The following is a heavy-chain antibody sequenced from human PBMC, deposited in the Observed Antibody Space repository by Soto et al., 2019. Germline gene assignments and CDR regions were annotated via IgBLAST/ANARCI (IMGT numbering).Heavy chain of an antibody. J-gene: IGHJ4*02. Sequence: QVQKVQSGVEVRKTGASVRVSCKTSGYTFTTFGIHWVRQAPGQGLEWMGCLTAYDSKRNFAQKFQDRLTMTMDITTSTGYMELSGLRSDDTAVYFCARGLTYGDFDYWGRGTQVAVSS. CDR3: ARGLTYGDFDY. V-gene: IGHV1-18*01. CDR1: GYTFTTFG. CDR2: LTAYDSKR. D-gene: IGHD4-17*01.